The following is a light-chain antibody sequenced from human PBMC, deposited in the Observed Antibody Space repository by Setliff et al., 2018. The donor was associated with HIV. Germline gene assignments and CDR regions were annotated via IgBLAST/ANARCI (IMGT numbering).Light chain of an antibody. Sequence: QSVLIQPASVSGSPGQSITISCTGTSSDVGGYNYVSWYQQHPGEAPRLLIYDVSYRPSGISRRFSGSKSGSTASLTISGLQTEDEADYYCSSYTDNSTLEVFGTGTKVTVL. V-gene: IGLV2-14*03. J-gene: IGLJ1*01. CDR1: SSDVGGYNY. CDR2: DVS. CDR3: SSYTDNSTLEV.